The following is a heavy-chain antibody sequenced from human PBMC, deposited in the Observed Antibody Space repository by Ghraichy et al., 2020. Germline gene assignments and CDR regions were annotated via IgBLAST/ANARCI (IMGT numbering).Heavy chain of an antibody. CDR2: IYTSGST. D-gene: IGHD1-26*01. CDR3: ARALGATMDL. CDR1: GGSISSSNYY. V-gene: IGHV4-61*02. J-gene: IGHJ2*01. Sequence: SETLSLTCTVSGGSISSSNYYWRWIRQPAGKGLEWIGRIYTSGSTNYNPSLKSRVTISVDTSKNQFYLKLSSVTAADTAVYYCARALGATMDLWGRGTLVTVSS.